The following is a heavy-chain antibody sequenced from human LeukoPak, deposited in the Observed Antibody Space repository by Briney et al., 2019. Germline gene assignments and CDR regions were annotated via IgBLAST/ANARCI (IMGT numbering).Heavy chain of an antibody. V-gene: IGHV3-30*02. CDR2: IRYDGSKK. CDR3: AKDLVATIRVDY. D-gene: IGHD5-12*01. Sequence: GGSLRLSCAASGFTFSRYGMHWVRQALGKGLEGVAFIRYDGSKKYYADSVKGRFTISRDNSKNTLYLQMNSLRAEDTAVYYCAKDLVATIRVDYWGQGTLVTVSS. CDR1: GFTFSRYG. J-gene: IGHJ4*02.